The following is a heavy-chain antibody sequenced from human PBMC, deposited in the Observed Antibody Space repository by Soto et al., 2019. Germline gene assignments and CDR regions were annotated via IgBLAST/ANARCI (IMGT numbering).Heavy chain of an antibody. Sequence: SVKVSCKASGGTFSRYAISWVRRAPGEGLEWMGGIIPIFGTANYAQKFPGRVTITADDYTSTAYMELRSRRSEDTAVYYCERDKRAGAGLFNYYYGMDVWGQGTTVTVSS. D-gene: IGHD6-13*01. CDR1: GGTFSRYA. J-gene: IGHJ6*02. V-gene: IGHV1-69*13. CDR3: ERDKRAGAGLFNYYYGMDV. CDR2: IIPIFGTA.